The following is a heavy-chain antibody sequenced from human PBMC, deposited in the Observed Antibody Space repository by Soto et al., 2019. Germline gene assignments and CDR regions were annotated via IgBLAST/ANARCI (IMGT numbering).Heavy chain of an antibody. CDR1: GFTFSSYS. Sequence: EVQLVESGGGLVKPGGSLRLSCAASGFTFSSYSMNWVRQAPGKGLEWVSSISSSSSYIYYADSVKGRSTISRDNAKNSLYLQMNSLRAEDTAVYYCTGIAVAGIDTVDYWGQGTLVTVSS. D-gene: IGHD6-19*01. CDR3: TGIAVAGIDTVDY. CDR2: ISSSSSYI. J-gene: IGHJ4*02. V-gene: IGHV3-21*01.